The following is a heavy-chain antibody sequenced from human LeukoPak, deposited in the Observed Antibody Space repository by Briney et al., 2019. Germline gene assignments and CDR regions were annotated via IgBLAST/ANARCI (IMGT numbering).Heavy chain of an antibody. CDR2: INHSGST. CDR3: ARGSNYDFWSGRAQNNWFDP. V-gene: IGHV4-34*01. Sequence: PSETLSLTCAVYGGSFSGYYWSWIRQPPGKGLEWIGEINHSGSTNYNPSLKSRVTISVDTSKNQFSLKLSSVTAADTAVYYYARGSNYDFWSGRAQNNWFDPWGQGTLVTVSS. J-gene: IGHJ5*02. D-gene: IGHD3-3*01. CDR1: GGSFSGYY.